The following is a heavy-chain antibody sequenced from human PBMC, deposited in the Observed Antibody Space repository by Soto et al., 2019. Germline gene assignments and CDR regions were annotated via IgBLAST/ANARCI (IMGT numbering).Heavy chain of an antibody. CDR3: ARVAC. Sequence: GGSLRLSCEASGFTFGRASLNWVRQVPGKGLEWVASISSASSETWYADSVTGRFIISRDNADNSLFLQLNALRAEASAIYYCARVACWGPGTQVTVSS. J-gene: IGHJ4*02. V-gene: IGHV3-21*04. CDR1: GFTFGRAS. CDR2: ISSASSET.